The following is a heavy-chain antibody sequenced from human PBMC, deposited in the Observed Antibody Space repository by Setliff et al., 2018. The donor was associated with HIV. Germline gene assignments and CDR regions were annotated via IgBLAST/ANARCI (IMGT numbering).Heavy chain of an antibody. V-gene: IGHV4-34*01. Sequence: SLTCAVYNGSFSGYYWTWIRQPPGKGLEWIGEINHSGSTNFNPSLKSRVTISVDTSKNQFSLKLSSATAADTAVYYCARRNVVVPAALDYWGQGTLVTVSS. CDR3: ARRNVVVPAALDY. D-gene: IGHD2-2*01. CDR1: NGSFSGYY. CDR2: INHSGST. J-gene: IGHJ4*02.